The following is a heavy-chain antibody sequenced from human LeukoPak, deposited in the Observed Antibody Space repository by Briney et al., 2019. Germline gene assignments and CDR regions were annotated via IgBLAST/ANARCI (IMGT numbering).Heavy chain of an antibody. V-gene: IGHV2-70*11. J-gene: IGHJ6*03. Sequence: SGPALVKPTQTLTLTCTFSGFSLSTSGMCVSWIRQPPGKALEWLARIDWDDDKYYSTSLKTRLTISKDTSKNQVVLTVSNLDPVDTATYYCARTAGGNSYYYYMDVWGKGTTVTVSS. D-gene: IGHD4-23*01. CDR1: GFSLSTSGMC. CDR3: ARTAGGNSYYYYMDV. CDR2: IDWDDDK.